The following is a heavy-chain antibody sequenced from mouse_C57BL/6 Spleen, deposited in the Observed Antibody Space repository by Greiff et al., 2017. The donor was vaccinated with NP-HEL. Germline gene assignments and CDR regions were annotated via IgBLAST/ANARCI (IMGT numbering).Heavy chain of an antibody. CDR3: ARHGSSSYAMDY. D-gene: IGHD1-1*01. CDR2: IYPRSGNT. J-gene: IGHJ4*01. Sequence: VKLRQSGAELARPGASVKLSCKASGYTFTSYGISWVKQRTGQGLEWIGEIYPRSGNTYYNEKFKGKATLTADKSSSTAYMELRSLTSEDSAVYFCARHGSSSYAMDYWGQGTSVTVSS. CDR1: GYTFTSYG. V-gene: IGHV1-81*01.